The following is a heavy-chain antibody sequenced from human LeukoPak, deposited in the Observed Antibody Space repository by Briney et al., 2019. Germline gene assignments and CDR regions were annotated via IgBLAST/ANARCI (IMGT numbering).Heavy chain of an antibody. J-gene: IGHJ4*02. D-gene: IGHD1-26*01. CDR2: ISTTSSNK. CDR1: GFTFSSYG. CDR3: AREVGGGATNYFDY. Sequence: GGSLRLSCAASGFTFSSYGMIWVRQAPGKGLEWVSSISTTSSNKYYADSVRGRFTISRDNSKNTLYLQMNSLRADDTAVYYCAREVGGGATNYFDYWGQGTLVTVSS. V-gene: IGHV3-21*04.